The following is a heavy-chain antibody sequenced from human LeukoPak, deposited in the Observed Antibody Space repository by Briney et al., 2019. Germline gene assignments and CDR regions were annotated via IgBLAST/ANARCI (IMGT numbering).Heavy chain of an antibody. CDR1: GMTFSNHW. V-gene: IGHV3-74*01. D-gene: IGHD3-16*01. CDR2: IKTDGRTT. Sequence: GGSLRLTCAASGMTFSNHWMHWVRQAPGKGLVWVSLIKTDGRTTIYTDSVKGRFTISRDNGKSILYLQMNSLRAEDTGIYYCTTGPSYGYEWWGQGTVVTVSS. CDR3: TTGPSYGYEW. J-gene: IGHJ4*02.